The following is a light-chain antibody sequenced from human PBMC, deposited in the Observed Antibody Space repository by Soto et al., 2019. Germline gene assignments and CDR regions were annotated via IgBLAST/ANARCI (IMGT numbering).Light chain of an antibody. Sequence: EIVMTQSPATLSLSPGERAALSCRASQSINSELAWYQQKPGQPPRLLIYGASTRATGVPARFTGSESGSEFPLTISGLQSEDFVVYYCQQGHNWPLTFGQGTRLEI. CDR3: QQGHNWPLT. V-gene: IGKV3-15*01. J-gene: IGKJ2*01. CDR1: QSINSE. CDR2: GAS.